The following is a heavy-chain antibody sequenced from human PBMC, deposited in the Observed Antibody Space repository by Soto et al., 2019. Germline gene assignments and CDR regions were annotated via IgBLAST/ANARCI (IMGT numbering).Heavy chain of an antibody. V-gene: IGHV4-34*01. J-gene: IGHJ4*02. D-gene: IGHD6-6*01. Sequence: QVQLQQWGAGLLKPSETLSLTCAVYGGSFSGYYWSWIRQPPGKGLEWIGEINHSGSTNYNPSLKSRDTISVDTSKNQFSLKLSSVTAADTAVYYCARGGDGAAPFDYWGQGTLVTVSS. CDR3: ARGGDGAAPFDY. CDR1: GGSFSGYY. CDR2: INHSGST.